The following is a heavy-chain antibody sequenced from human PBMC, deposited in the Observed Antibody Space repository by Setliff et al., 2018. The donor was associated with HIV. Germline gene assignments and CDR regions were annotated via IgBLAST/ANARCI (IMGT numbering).Heavy chain of an antibody. Sequence: SETLSLTCTVSGGSISSYYWSWIRQPAGKGLEWIGRIYTSGSTNYDPSLKSRVTMSVDTSKNQFSLKLSSVTAADTAVYYCARGYYGSGSYWWFDPWGQGTLVTVSS. J-gene: IGHJ5*02. CDR3: ARGYYGSGSYWWFDP. CDR1: GGSISSYY. V-gene: IGHV4-4*07. D-gene: IGHD3-10*01. CDR2: IYTSGST.